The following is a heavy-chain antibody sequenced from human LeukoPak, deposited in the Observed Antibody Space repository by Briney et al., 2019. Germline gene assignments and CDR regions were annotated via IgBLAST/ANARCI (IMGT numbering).Heavy chain of an antibody. CDR2: LSTSGTT. V-gene: IGHV4-4*07. J-gene: IGHJ3*02. D-gene: IGHD2-15*01. CDR1: GGSISSYY. Sequence: SETLSLTFTVSGGSISSYYWSWIRQTAGKGLEWIGRLSTSGTTNYNPSLKSRVTMSVDTSKNQFSLNLTSVTAADTAVYYCARVLLSDDAFDIWGQGTMVTVSS. CDR3: ARVLLSDDAFDI.